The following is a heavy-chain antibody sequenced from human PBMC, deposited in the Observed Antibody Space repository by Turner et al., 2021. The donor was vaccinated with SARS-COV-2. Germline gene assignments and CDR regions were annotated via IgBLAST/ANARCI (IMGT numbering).Heavy chain of an antibody. V-gene: IGHV4-39*01. Sequence: QLLVQESGPALVKPSETLSLPCTVSAVSITSNSHYWGWVRQPPGKGLEWIGITYYPGGSYYNPSLRGRVTISVDLSQNQFSLILRSVTAADTAVYYCVTSVRRSGYFQRWGQGSLVSVSS. CDR2: TYYPGGS. J-gene: IGHJ1*01. CDR1: AVSITSNSHY. CDR3: VTSVRRSGYFQR.